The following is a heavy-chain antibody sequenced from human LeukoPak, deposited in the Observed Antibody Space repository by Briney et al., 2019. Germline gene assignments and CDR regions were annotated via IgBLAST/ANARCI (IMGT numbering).Heavy chain of an antibody. CDR2: IRESSGDT. Sequence: PGGSLRLSCAASGFTVINYAMNWVRQAPGKGLEWVSTIRESSGDTYYEDSVKGRFTIYRDISRNTVYLQMNNLRVEDTAVYFCAKDSGDWPFDYWGQGTLVTVSS. CDR3: AKDSGDWPFDY. V-gene: IGHV3-23*01. D-gene: IGHD3/OR15-3a*01. CDR1: GFTVINYA. J-gene: IGHJ4*02.